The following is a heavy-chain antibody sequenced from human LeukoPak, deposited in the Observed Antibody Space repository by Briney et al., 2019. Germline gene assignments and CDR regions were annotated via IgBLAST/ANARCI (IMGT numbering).Heavy chain of an antibody. D-gene: IGHD3-16*02. Sequence: SETLSLTCTVSGGSISSYYWSWIRQPPGKGLEWIGYIYYSGSTNYNPSLKSRVTISVDTSKNQFSLKLSSVTAAGTAVYYCARHPHVDYVWGSYRPYYFDYWGQGALVTVSS. CDR1: GGSISSYY. CDR3: ARHPHVDYVWGSYRPYYFDY. CDR2: IYYSGST. J-gene: IGHJ4*02. V-gene: IGHV4-59*08.